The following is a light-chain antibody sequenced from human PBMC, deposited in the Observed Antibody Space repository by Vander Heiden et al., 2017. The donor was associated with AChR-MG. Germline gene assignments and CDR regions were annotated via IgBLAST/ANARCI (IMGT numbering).Light chain of an antibody. Sequence: QSALNQPGSVSGSPGPAIIISCTGTSSDVGSYNLVAWYQQHPGKAPKLMMYEGSKRPSGVSNRFSGSKSGNTASLTSSGLQAEDEADYYCCSYAGSSTVVFGGGTKLTVL. J-gene: IGLJ2*01. CDR1: SSDVGSYNL. CDR2: EGS. V-gene: IGLV2-23*01. CDR3: CSYAGSSTVV.